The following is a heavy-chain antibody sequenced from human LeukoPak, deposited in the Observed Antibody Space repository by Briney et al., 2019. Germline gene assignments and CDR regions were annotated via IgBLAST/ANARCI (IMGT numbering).Heavy chain of an antibody. Sequence: SETLSLTCTVSGGSISSYYWSWIRQPPGKGLEWIGYIYYSGSTNYNPSLKSRVTISVDTSKNQFSLKLSSVTAADTAVYYCARQAVVVVAATPEKKPDAFDIWGQGTMVTVSS. CDR2: IYYSGST. CDR3: ARQAVVVVAATPEKKPDAFDI. CDR1: GGSISSYY. V-gene: IGHV4-59*08. D-gene: IGHD2-15*01. J-gene: IGHJ3*02.